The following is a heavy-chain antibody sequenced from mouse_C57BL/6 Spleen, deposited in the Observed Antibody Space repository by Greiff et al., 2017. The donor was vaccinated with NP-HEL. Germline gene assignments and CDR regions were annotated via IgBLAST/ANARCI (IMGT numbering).Heavy chain of an antibody. J-gene: IGHJ4*01. Sequence: QVHVKQPGAELVMPGASVKLSCKASGYTFTSYWMHWVKQRPGQGLEWIGEIDPSDSYTNYNQKFKGKSTLTVDKSSSTAYMQLSSLTSEDSAVYYCARKSNYRMDYWGQGTSVTVSS. D-gene: IGHD2-5*01. CDR1: GYTFTSYW. V-gene: IGHV1-69*01. CDR2: IDPSDSYT. CDR3: ARKSNYRMDY.